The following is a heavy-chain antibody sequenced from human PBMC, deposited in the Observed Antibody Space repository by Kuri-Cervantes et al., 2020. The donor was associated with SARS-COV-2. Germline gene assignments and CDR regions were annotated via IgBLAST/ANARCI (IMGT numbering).Heavy chain of an antibody. J-gene: IGHJ4*02. V-gene: IGHV1-8*01. CDR3: YCAPKEGFDS. CDR2: VKTNSGNT. D-gene: IGHD2-21*01. Sequence: ASVKVSCKTPETTFPNYDINWVRQATGQGLEWMGMVKTNSGNTLYAQIFQGRVYMTRDTYTSTAYMELTSLTSEDTAIYYCYCAPKEGFDSWGQGTLVTVSS. CDR1: ETTFPNYD.